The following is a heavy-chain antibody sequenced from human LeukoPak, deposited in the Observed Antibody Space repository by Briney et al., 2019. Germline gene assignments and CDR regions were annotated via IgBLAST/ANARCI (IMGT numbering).Heavy chain of an antibody. CDR2: IYHSGST. CDR3: ARVGAAAGMDY. CDR1: GGSISSGGYY. V-gene: IGHV4-30-2*01. D-gene: IGHD6-13*01. Sequence: SETLSLTCTVSGGSISSGGYYWSWIRQPPGKGLEWIGYIYHSGSTYYNPSLKSRVTISVDRSKNQFSLKLSSVTAADTAVYYCARVGAAAGMDYWGQGTLVTVSS. J-gene: IGHJ4*02.